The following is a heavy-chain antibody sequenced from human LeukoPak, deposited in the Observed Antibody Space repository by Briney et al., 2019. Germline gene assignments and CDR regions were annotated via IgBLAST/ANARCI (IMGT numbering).Heavy chain of an antibody. CDR3: AKDRSKTSYYYDSSN. D-gene: IGHD3-22*01. CDR1: GLTGSHNY. CDR2: ISGSGGST. J-gene: IGHJ4*02. Sequence: PGGSLRLSCAASGLTGSHNYVSWVRQAPGKGLEWVSAISGSGGSTYYADSVKGRFTISRDNSKNTLYLQMNGLRAEDTAVYYCAKDRSKTSYYYDSSNWGQGTLVTVSS. V-gene: IGHV3-23*01.